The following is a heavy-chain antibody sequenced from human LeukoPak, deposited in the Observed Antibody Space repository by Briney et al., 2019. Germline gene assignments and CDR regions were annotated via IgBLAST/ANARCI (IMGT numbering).Heavy chain of an antibody. CDR2: INPNSGGT. J-gene: IGHJ5*02. D-gene: IGHD6-19*01. Sequence: GASVKVSCKASGYTFTGYYMHWVRQAPGQGLEWMGWINPNSGGTNYAQKLQGRVTMTTDTSTSTAYMELRSLRSDDTAVYYCARDTASGWYRFDPWGQGTLVTVSS. CDR3: ARDTASGWYRFDP. CDR1: GYTFTGYY. V-gene: IGHV1-2*02.